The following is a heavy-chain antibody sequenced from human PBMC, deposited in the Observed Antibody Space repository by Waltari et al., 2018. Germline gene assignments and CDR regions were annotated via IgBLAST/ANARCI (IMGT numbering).Heavy chain of an antibody. CDR1: GGSFSGYY. V-gene: IGHV4-34*02. J-gene: IGHJ6*02. CDR3: VRLEDCTGPGGHCYSGDPFALDV. D-gene: IGHD2-15*01. CDR2: INHAGYT. Sequence: QVQLQQWGAGLLQSSETLSLTCAVYGGSFSGYYWGWVRPPPGQGLEWIGEINHAGYTNHNPSLRSRVTMSADTSKSQFSLKLNSVTAADTAVYYCVRLEDCTGPGGHCYSGDPFALDVWGQGTTVTVSS.